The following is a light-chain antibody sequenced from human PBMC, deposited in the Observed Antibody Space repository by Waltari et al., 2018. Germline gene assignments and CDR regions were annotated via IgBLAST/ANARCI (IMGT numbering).Light chain of an antibody. CDR2: RNN. Sequence: QSVLTQPPSASGTPGQRVSISCSGSNSNPGSNFLYWYQQLPGMAPKLLIYRNNQRPSGVPDRFSGSKYGTSASLAISGLRSEDEAVYYCASWDDSHYVFGPGTKVTVL. J-gene: IGLJ1*01. CDR3: ASWDDSHYV. V-gene: IGLV1-47*01. CDR1: NSNPGSNF.